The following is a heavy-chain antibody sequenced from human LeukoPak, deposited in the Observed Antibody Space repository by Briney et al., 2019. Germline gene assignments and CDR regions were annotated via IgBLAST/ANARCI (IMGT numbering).Heavy chain of an antibody. CDR3: AKVRGAIAAARFDY. J-gene: IGHJ4*02. D-gene: IGHD6-13*01. Sequence: PGGSLRLSCAASGFTFSSYGMHWVRQAPGKGLEWVAVISYDGSNKYYADSVKGRFTISRDNSKNTLYLQMNSLRAEDTAVYYCAKVRGAIAAARFDYWGQGTLVTVSS. V-gene: IGHV3-30*18. CDR2: ISYDGSNK. CDR1: GFTFSSYG.